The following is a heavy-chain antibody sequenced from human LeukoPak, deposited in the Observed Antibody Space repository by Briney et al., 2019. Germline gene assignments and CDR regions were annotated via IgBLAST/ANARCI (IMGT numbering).Heavy chain of an antibody. V-gene: IGHV4-31*03. Sequence: SQTLSLTCTVSGGSISSGDYYWSWIRQHPGKGLEWIGYIHYSGSAYYNPSLKSRVTISVDTSKNQFSLKLSSVTAADTAVYYCASGPGGFGAREYWFDPWGQGTLVTVSS. D-gene: IGHD3-10*01. CDR1: GGSISSGDYY. CDR2: IHYSGSA. J-gene: IGHJ5*02. CDR3: ASGPGGFGAREYWFDP.